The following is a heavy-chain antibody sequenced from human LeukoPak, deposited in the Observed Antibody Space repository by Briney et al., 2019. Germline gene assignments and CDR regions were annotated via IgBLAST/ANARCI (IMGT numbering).Heavy chain of an antibody. CDR3: AKVDYNSGSFFDY. V-gene: IGHV3-53*01. J-gene: IGHJ4*02. Sequence: GGSLRLSCAASGFTVSSNYMSWVRQAPGRGLEWVSVIYSGSSTYYADSVKGRFTISRDNSKNTVYLQINSLRAEDTAVYYCAKVDYNSGSFFDYWGQGTLVTVSS. CDR1: GFTVSSNY. CDR2: IYSGSST. D-gene: IGHD3-10*01.